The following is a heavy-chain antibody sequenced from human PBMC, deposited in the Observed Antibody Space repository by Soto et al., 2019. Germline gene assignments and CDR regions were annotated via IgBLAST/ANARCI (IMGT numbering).Heavy chain of an antibody. V-gene: IGHV1-8*01. CDR3: ARGVDAGVDF. CDR1: GYSFTSLD. J-gene: IGHJ4*02. Sequence: QVPLVQSGAEVKELGASVKVSCQASGYSFTSLDINWMRQATGQGREWMGWMSPGSGSAGYAQKFQGRVTMTRDTSRGTAYMELSSLRSEDTAVYYCARGVDAGVDFWGQGTLVTV. CDR2: MSPGSGSA. D-gene: IGHD2-2*01.